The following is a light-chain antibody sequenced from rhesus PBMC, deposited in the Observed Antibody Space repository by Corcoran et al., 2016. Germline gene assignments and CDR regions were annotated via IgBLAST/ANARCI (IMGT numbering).Light chain of an antibody. Sequence: DIQMTQSPSSLSASVGDTVTITSRASQSVSSWLDWYQQKPGKAPKLLIYKASSLQSGVPSRFSGSGSGTDFTLPISSLQPEDFAIYHCLQYSSSPYSFGQGTKVEIK. V-gene: IGKV1-22*01. CDR1: QSVSSW. CDR2: KAS. J-gene: IGKJ2*01. CDR3: LQYSSSPYS.